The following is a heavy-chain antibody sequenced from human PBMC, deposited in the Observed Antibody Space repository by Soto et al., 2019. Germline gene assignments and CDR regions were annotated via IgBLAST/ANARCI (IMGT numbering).Heavy chain of an antibody. CDR3: AKDSTDDTTYAYGGS. CDR2: ITGSGGGT. CDR1: GFTFSKFA. J-gene: IGHJ5*02. D-gene: IGHD2-2*01. Sequence: GGSLRLSCAASGFTFSKFAMSWVRQAPGKGLEWVSAITGSGGGTYYADSVKGRFTISRDNSKNTLYLQMNSLRAEDTAVYYCAKDSTDDTTYAYGGSWGQGTLVTVSS. V-gene: IGHV3-23*01.